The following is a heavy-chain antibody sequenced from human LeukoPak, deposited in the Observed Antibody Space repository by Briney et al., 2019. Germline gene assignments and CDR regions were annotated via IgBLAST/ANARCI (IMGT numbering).Heavy chain of an antibody. Sequence: GGSLRLSCAASGFTFSSYWMSWVRQAPGKGLEWVGNIKQDGSEKYYVDSVKGRFTISRDNGKNSLYLQMNSMRAEDTAVYYCARDYYDSSGEFDYWGQGTLVTVSS. CDR1: GFTFSSYW. V-gene: IGHV3-7*05. CDR3: ARDYYDSSGEFDY. CDR2: IKQDGSEK. J-gene: IGHJ4*02. D-gene: IGHD3-22*01.